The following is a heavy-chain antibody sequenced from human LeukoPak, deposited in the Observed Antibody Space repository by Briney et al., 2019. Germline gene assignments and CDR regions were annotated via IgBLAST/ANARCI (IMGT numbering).Heavy chain of an antibody. D-gene: IGHD4-17*01. J-gene: IGHJ3*02. CDR1: GFTFDDYA. CDR2: ISWNSGSI. Sequence: GGSLRLSCAASGFTFDDYAMHWVRQAPGKGLEWVSGISWNSGSIGYADSVKGRFTISRDNAKNSLYLQMNSLRAEDMALYYCAKDITVDYGDYEDAFDIWGQGTMVTVSS. V-gene: IGHV3-9*03. CDR3: AKDITVDYGDYEDAFDI.